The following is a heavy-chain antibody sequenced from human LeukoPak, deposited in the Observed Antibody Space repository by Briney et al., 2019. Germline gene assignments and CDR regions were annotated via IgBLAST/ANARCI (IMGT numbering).Heavy chain of an antibody. CDR1: GFTFDDYG. Sequence: GGSLRLSCAASGFTFDDYGMSWVRQAPGKGLEWVSGIIWSGGSTGYADSVKGRFTISRDNARNSLYLQMNSLRAEDTALYYCARDDYGSGSWNDYWGQGTLVTVSS. CDR2: IIWSGGST. J-gene: IGHJ4*02. D-gene: IGHD3-10*01. CDR3: ARDDYGSGSWNDY. V-gene: IGHV3-20*04.